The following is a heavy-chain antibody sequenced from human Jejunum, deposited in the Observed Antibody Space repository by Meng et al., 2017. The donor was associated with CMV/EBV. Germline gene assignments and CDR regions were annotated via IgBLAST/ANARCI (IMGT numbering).Heavy chain of an antibody. V-gene: IGHV1-2*02. D-gene: IGHD1-20*01. Sequence: CCKAAGYTFTNFYIHWVRQAPGQGAGGMGWSNTKNGGTNYAMDFLGRVTMTTDSFMSTVYMELSGLRSDDTALYYCARYGRVTGTDSWGQGTLVTVSS. CDR2: SNTKNGGT. J-gene: IGHJ4*02. CDR1: GYTFTNFY. CDR3: ARYGRVTGTDS.